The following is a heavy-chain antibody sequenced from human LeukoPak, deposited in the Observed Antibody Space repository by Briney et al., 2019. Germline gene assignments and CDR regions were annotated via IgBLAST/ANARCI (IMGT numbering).Heavy chain of an antibody. V-gene: IGHV1-46*01. J-gene: IGHJ3*02. CDR3: ARVFRVDTAMVTAFDI. CDR1: GYTFTSYY. CDR2: INPSGGST. Sequence: ASVKVSCKASGYTFTSYYMHWVRQASGQGLEWMGIINPSGGSTSYAQKFQGRVTTTRDTSTSTVYMELSSLRSEDTAVYYCARVFRVDTAMVTAFDIWGQGTMVTVSS. D-gene: IGHD5-18*01.